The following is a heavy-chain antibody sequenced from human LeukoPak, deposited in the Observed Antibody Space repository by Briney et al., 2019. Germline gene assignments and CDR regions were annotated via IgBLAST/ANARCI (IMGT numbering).Heavy chain of an antibody. CDR2: INPSGGST. J-gene: IGHJ4*02. D-gene: IGHD7-27*01. Sequence: ASVKVSCKASGYTFTSYYMHWVRQAPGQGLEWMGIINPSGGSTSYAQKFQGRVTMTRDMSTSTVYMELSSLRSEDTVVYYCARALTGSRLGYRGQGTLVTVSS. CDR3: ARALTGSRLGY. CDR1: GYTFTSYY. V-gene: IGHV1-46*01.